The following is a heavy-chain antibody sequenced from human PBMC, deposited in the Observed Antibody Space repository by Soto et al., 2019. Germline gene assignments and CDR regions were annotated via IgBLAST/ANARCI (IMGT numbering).Heavy chain of an antibody. CDR3: ARVHDSSGYAFDY. CDR1: GGSISSYY. Sequence: PSETLSLTCTVSGGSISSYYWSWIRQPPGKGLEWIGYIYYSGSTNYNPSLKSRVTISVDTSKNQFSLKLSSVTAADTAVYYCARVHDSSGYAFDYWGQGTLVTVYS. V-gene: IGHV4-59*01. D-gene: IGHD3-22*01. CDR2: IYYSGST. J-gene: IGHJ4*02.